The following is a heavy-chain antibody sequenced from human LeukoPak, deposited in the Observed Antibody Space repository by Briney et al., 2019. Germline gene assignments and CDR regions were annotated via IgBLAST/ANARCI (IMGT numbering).Heavy chain of an antibody. CDR2: ISSSSSYI. J-gene: IGHJ3*02. CDR1: GFTFSSYT. CDR3: ARSTVAATVAFDI. D-gene: IGHD6-19*01. Sequence: GGSLRLSCAASGFTFSSYTMNWVRQAPGKGLEWVSSISSSSSYIYYADSVKGRFTIPRDNAKNSLYLQVNSLGAEDTAVYYCARSTVAATVAFDIWGQGTMVTVSS. V-gene: IGHV3-21*01.